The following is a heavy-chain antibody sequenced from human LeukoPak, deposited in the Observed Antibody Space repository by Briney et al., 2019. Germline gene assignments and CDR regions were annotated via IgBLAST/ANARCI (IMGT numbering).Heavy chain of an antibody. CDR2: ISGSGGST. CDR3: AKRRNPPIGFDY. Sequence: GGSLRLSCAASGFTFSSCAMSWVRQAPGKGLEWVSAISGSGGSTYYADSVKGRFTISRDNSKNTLYLQMNSLRAEDTAVYYCAKRRNPPIGFDYWGQGTLVTVSS. J-gene: IGHJ4*02. CDR1: GFTFSSCA. V-gene: IGHV3-23*01. D-gene: IGHD1-14*01.